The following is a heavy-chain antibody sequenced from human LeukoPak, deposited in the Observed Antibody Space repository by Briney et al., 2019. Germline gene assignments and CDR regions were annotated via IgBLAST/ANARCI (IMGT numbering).Heavy chain of an antibody. V-gene: IGHV4-39*01. CDR1: GGSISSSIYY. J-gene: IGHJ4*02. CDR2: VYYSGST. CDR3: ARRRRPNYYESNVFDY. Sequence: SETLSLTCTVSGGSISSSIYYWGWIRQPPGKGLEWIGTVYYSGSTYYNPSLKSRVTISADTSKNQFSLKLSSVTAADTAVYYCARRRRPNYYESNVFDYWGQGTLITVSS. D-gene: IGHD3-22*01.